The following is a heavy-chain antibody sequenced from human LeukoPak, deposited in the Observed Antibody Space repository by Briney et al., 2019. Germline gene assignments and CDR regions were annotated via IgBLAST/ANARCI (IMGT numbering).Heavy chain of an antibody. CDR3: ARAATTGTVDY. CDR1: GFTSGAYW. CDR2: INQGGRES. Sequence: GGSLRLSCAASGFTSGAYWMSWVRQAPGKGLEWVANINQGGRESYYVDSVEGRFTISRGNADNSLYLQMNSLRVEDTAVYYCARAATTGTVDYWGQGTLVTVSS. J-gene: IGHJ4*02. D-gene: IGHD6-13*01. V-gene: IGHV3-7*04.